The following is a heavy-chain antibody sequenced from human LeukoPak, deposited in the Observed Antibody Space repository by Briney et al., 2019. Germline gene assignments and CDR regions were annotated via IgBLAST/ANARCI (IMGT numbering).Heavy chain of an antibody. CDR3: TRLMESTYDSSGYDY. CDR2: IRSKAKSYAT. CDR1: GFTFSGSA. Sequence: GGSLRLSCAGSGFTFSGSAMHWVRQASGKGLEWVGRIRSKAKSYATAYAASVKGRFTLSRDDSENTAYLQMNSLKTEDTAVYYCTRLMESTYDSSGYDYWGQGTLVTVSS. D-gene: IGHD3-22*01. V-gene: IGHV3-73*01. J-gene: IGHJ4*02.